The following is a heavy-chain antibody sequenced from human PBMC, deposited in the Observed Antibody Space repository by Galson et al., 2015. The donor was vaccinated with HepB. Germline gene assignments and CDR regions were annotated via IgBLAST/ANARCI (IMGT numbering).Heavy chain of an antibody. J-gene: IGHJ4*02. D-gene: IGHD2-2*01. Sequence: ETLSLTCAVYGGSFSGYYWSWIRQPLGKGLEWIGEINHSGSTNYNPSLKSRVTISVDTSKNQFSLKLSSVTAADTAVYYCARGPIVVVPAAVSELFDYWGQGTLVTVS. CDR1: GGSFSGYY. CDR3: ARGPIVVVPAAVSELFDY. CDR2: INHSGST. V-gene: IGHV4-34*01.